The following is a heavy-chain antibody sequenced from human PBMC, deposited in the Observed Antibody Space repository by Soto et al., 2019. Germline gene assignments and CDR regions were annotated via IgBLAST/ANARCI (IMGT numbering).Heavy chain of an antibody. CDR2: INESGST. J-gene: IGHJ4*02. CDR3: ARGSGIVALPGELEDVNYDY. CDR1: GQSFSGHS. Sequence: QVQLQQWGAGLVKPSETLSLSCAVYGQSFSGHSWAWIRQSPGKGLEWIGEINESGSTYYNPSLKSRVTISADTSKNQSSLKLSSVSAADTAVYFCARGSGIVALPGELEDVNYDYWGQGTLVNVSS. D-gene: IGHD1-1*01. V-gene: IGHV4-34*01.